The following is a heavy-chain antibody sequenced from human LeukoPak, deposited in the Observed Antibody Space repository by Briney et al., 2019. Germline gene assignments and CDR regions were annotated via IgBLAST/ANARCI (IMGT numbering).Heavy chain of an antibody. CDR2: IYYSGST. J-gene: IGHJ4*02. CDR3: AREAAAGLGIDY. D-gene: IGHD6-13*01. CDR1: DGSINGYY. Sequence: SETLSLTCTVSDGSINGYYWSWIRQSPGKGLEWIGYIYYSGSTNYNPSPKSRVTISVDTSKNQFSLKLSSVTAADTAVYYCAREAAAGLGIDYWGQGTLVTVSS. V-gene: IGHV4-59*01.